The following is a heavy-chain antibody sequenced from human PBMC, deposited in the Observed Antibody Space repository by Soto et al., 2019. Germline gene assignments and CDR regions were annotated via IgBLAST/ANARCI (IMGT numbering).Heavy chain of an antibody. V-gene: IGHV3-30*03. CDR2: ISYDGSNE. J-gene: IGHJ6*02. CDR3: ASEWKLEGGDYYYGMDV. Sequence: QVQLVESGGGVVQPGRSLRLSCAASGFTFSTYGMHWVRQAPGKGLEWLAVISYDGSNEYYADSLKGRFTISRDNSXKXXYLQMNSLRAEDTAVYYCASEWKLEGGDYYYGMDVWGQGTTVTVSS. D-gene: IGHD3-16*01. CDR1: GFTFSTYG.